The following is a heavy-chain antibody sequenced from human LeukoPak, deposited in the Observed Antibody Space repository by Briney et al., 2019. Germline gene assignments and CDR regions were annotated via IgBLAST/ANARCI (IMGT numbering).Heavy chain of an antibody. D-gene: IGHD6-13*01. V-gene: IGHV4-59*12. CDR2: IHYSGST. CDR1: GGSISSYY. CDR3: ARVKSLPRGYSSSQETPYYFDY. Sequence: PAETLSLTCTVSGGSISSYYWSWIRQPPGRGLEWIGSIHYSGSTYYNPSLKSRVAISVDTTKNQFSLKLSSVTAADTAVYYCARVKSLPRGYSSSQETPYYFDYWGQGTLVTVSS. J-gene: IGHJ4*02.